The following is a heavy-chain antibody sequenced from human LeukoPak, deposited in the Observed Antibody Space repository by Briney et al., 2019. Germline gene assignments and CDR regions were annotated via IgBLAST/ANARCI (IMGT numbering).Heavy chain of an antibody. CDR3: TRLGRGGDWFDY. V-gene: IGHV4-59*01. Sequence: TPSETLSLTCTVSGGSMSTYYWSWIRQPPGKGLEWIGYIYYSGSTNYNSSLKSRVSMSVDTSKNQFSLKVNSVTAADAAVYYCTRLGRGGDWFDYWGQGTLVTVSS. CDR2: IYYSGST. CDR1: GGSMSTYY. J-gene: IGHJ4*02. D-gene: IGHD2-21*02.